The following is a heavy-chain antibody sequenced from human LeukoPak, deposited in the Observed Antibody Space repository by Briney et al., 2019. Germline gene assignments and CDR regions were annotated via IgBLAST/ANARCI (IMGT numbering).Heavy chain of an antibody. CDR2: IKQDGSEK. D-gene: IGHD4-11*01. J-gene: IGHJ4*02. Sequence: GGSLRLSCAASGFTFSSYWMSWVRQAPGKGLEWVANIKQDGSEKYYVDSVKGRFTISRDNAKNSLYLQMNSLRAEDTALYYCAKDFSSTVTNFDYWGQGTLVTVSS. CDR3: AKDFSSTVTNFDY. V-gene: IGHV3-7*03. CDR1: GFTFSSYW.